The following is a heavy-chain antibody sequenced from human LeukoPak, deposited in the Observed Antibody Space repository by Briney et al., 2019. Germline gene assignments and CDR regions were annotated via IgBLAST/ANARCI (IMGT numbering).Heavy chain of an antibody. CDR3: RGLARSDVGRWS. Sequence: GGSLRLSCAASGFTFSNYAMSWVRQAPGKGLDWVSGVSDSGVNTYYADSVKGRFTTSRDNSKYTLFLQMNSLGAEDTAIYCARGLARSDVGRWSWGQGTLVIVSS. V-gene: IGHV3-23*01. J-gene: IGHJ5*02. CDR2: VSDSGVNT. CDR1: GFTFSNYA. D-gene: IGHD2-15*01.